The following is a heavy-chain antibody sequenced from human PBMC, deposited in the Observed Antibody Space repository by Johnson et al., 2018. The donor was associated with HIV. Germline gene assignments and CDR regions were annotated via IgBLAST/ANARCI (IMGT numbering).Heavy chain of an antibody. CDR1: GFTFSSYA. CDR3: ARSFGVTTPGAFDI. Sequence: VQLVESGGGLVQPGGSLRLSCAASGFTFSSYAMSWVRQAPGKGLEWVSAMSGRGTNIYYADYVKGRFTISRDNSKTTLNLQMNSLRAEDTAVYYCARSFGVTTPGAFDIWGQGTMVTVSS. V-gene: IGHV3-23*04. J-gene: IGHJ3*02. CDR2: MSGRGTNI. D-gene: IGHD3-3*01.